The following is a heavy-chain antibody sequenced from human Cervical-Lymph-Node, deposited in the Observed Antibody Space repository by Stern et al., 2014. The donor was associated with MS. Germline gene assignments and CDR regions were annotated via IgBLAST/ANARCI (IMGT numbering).Heavy chain of an antibody. Sequence: VQLEESGGGVVQPGRSLRLSCAASGFTFSSYGMHWVRQAPGKGLEGVAVISYDGSNKYYADSVKGRFTISRDNSKNTLYLQMNSLRAEDTAVYYCAKDSHYDSSGATLDYWGQGTLVTVSS. D-gene: IGHD3-22*01. CDR3: AKDSHYDSSGATLDY. J-gene: IGHJ4*02. CDR2: ISYDGSNK. V-gene: IGHV3-30*18. CDR1: GFTFSSYG.